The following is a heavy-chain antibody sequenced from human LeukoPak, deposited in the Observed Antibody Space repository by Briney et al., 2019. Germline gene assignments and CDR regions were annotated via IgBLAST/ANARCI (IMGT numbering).Heavy chain of an antibody. Sequence: GGPLRLSCAASGFTFSSYAMSWVRQAPGKGLEWVSAISGSGGSTYYADSVKGRFTISRDNSKNTLYLQMNSLRAEDTAVYYCAKDLGDYGDYTYEYWGQGTLVTVSS. J-gene: IGHJ4*02. CDR3: AKDLGDYGDYTYEY. CDR1: GFTFSSYA. D-gene: IGHD4-17*01. CDR2: ISGSGGST. V-gene: IGHV3-23*01.